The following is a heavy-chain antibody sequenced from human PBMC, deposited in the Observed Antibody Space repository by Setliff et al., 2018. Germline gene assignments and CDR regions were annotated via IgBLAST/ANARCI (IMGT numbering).Heavy chain of an antibody. J-gene: IGHJ3*02. D-gene: IGHD3-10*01. CDR1: DGSFSDYY. CDR3: ARRWNFGPYGSGIHDGFDM. CDR2: ISHYGST. Sequence: KPSETLSLTCVVYDGSFSDYYWSWIRQPPGKGLEWIGEISHYGSTKYKSSLKSRVTISVDTPKNQFSLKLNSVTAADTAVYYCARRWNFGPYGSGIHDGFDMWGEGTMVTVSS. V-gene: IGHV4-34*01.